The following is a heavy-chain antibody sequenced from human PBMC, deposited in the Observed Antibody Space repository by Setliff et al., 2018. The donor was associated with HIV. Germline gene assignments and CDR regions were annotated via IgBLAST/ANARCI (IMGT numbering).Heavy chain of an antibody. V-gene: IGHV4-38-2*01. CDR2: IYHSGST. CDR3: ARMYSGYDWSPAGARTRYFDY. CDR1: GYSISSGYY. D-gene: IGHD5-12*01. J-gene: IGHJ4*02. Sequence: PSETLSLTCAVSGYSISSGYYWGWIRQPPGKGLEWIGSIYHSGSTYYNPSLKSRVTISVDTSKNQFSLKLSSVTAADTAVYYCARMYSGYDWSPAGARTRYFDYWGQGTRGTVS.